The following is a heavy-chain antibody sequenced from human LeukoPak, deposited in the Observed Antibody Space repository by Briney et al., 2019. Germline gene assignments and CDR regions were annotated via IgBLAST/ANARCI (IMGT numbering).Heavy chain of an antibody. CDR1: GGTFSSYA. D-gene: IGHD6-19*01. V-gene: IGHV1-18*01. Sequence: ASVKVSCKASGGTFSSYAISWVRQAPGQGLEWMGWISAYNGNTSYAQKLQGRVTMTTDTSTSTAYMELRSLRSDDTAVYYCAVRIAVAGTEFDYWGQGTLVTVSS. J-gene: IGHJ4*02. CDR3: AVRIAVAGTEFDY. CDR2: ISAYNGNT.